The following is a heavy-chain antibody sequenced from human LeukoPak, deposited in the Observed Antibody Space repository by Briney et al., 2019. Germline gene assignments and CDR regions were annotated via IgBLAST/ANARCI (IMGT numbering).Heavy chain of an antibody. Sequence: SETLSLTCAVYGGSFSGYYWSWIRQPPGMGLEWIGEINHSGSTNYNPSLKSRVTISVDTSKNLFSLKLSSVTAADTAVYYCANLYYHDSSGRDWGQGTLVTVSS. CDR3: ANLYYHDSSGRD. CDR2: INHSGST. V-gene: IGHV4-34*01. J-gene: IGHJ4*02. CDR1: GGSFSGYY. D-gene: IGHD3-22*01.